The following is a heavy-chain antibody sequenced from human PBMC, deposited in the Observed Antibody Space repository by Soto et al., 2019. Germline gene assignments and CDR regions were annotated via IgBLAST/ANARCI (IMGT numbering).Heavy chain of an antibody. Sequence: GGSLRLSCAASGFTFSSYSMNWVRQAPGKGLEWVSSISSSSSYIYYADSVKGRFTISRDNAKNSLYLQMNSLRAEDTAVYYCARDQSYHGNWFDPWGQGTLVTVSS. J-gene: IGHJ5*02. D-gene: IGHD1-26*01. CDR2: ISSSSSYI. CDR3: ARDQSYHGNWFDP. CDR1: GFTFSSYS. V-gene: IGHV3-21*01.